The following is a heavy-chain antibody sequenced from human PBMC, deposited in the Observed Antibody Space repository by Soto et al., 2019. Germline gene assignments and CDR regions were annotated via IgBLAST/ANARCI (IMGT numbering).Heavy chain of an antibody. J-gene: IGHJ4*02. Sequence: QVQLQESGPGLVKPSETLSLTCTVSGGSISSYYWSWIRQPPGKGLEWIGYIYYSGGTNYNPSLKSRVTISVATSKNQCSLKLSSVTAADTAVYYCARARVGASSFDYWGQGTLVTVAS. CDR1: GGSISSYY. CDR3: ARARVGASSFDY. CDR2: IYYSGGT. V-gene: IGHV4-59*08. D-gene: IGHD1-26*01.